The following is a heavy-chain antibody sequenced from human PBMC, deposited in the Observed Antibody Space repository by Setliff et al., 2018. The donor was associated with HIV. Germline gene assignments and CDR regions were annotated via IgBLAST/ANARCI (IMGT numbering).Heavy chain of an antibody. J-gene: IGHJ5*02. CDR2: INHSGTT. CDR3: ARGRGSSPYRWFDP. D-gene: IGHD6-19*01. Sequence: SETLSLTCSVSGGSISSGSHFWTWIRQPPGKGLEWIGEINHSGTTNYSPSLKSRVAISVEMSKNQFSLKLSSVTPADTAVYYCARGRGSSPYRWFDPWGQGTLVTVSS. CDR1: GGSISSGSHF. V-gene: IGHV4-39*07.